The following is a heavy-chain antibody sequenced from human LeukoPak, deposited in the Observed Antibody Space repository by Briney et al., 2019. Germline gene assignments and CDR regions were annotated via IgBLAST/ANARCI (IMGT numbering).Heavy chain of an antibody. CDR3: SFGLEPYGSGSYAFDI. J-gene: IGHJ3*02. Sequence: GASVKVSCKASGYTFTSYDINWVRQATGQGLEWMGWMNPNSGNTGYAQKFQGRVTMTRNTSISTAYMELSSLRSEDTAVYYCSFGLEPYGSGSYAFDIWGQGTMVTVSS. CDR1: GYTFTSYD. CDR2: MNPNSGNT. V-gene: IGHV1-8*01. D-gene: IGHD3-10*01.